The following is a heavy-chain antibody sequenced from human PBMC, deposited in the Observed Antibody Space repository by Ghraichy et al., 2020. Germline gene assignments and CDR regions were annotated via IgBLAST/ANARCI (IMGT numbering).Heavy chain of an antibody. V-gene: IGHV1-18*01. Sequence: ASVKVSCKASGYTFTSYGISWVRQAPGQGLEWMGWISAYNGNTNYAQKLQGRVTMTTDTSTSTAYMELRSLRSDDTAVYYCASSYYDILTGYAAPSYFDYWGQGHLVTVSS. CDR3: ASSYYDILTGYAAPSYFDY. D-gene: IGHD3-9*01. CDR2: ISAYNGNT. J-gene: IGHJ4*02. CDR1: GYTFTSYG.